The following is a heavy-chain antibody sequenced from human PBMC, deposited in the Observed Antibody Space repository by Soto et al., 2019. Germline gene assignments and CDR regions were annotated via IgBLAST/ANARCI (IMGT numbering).Heavy chain of an antibody. CDR3: GRGGGIYGSTWPIDN. V-gene: IGHV1-18*04. D-gene: IGHD3-16*01. CDR1: GYTFTTYG. J-gene: IGHJ4*02. CDR2: NGNYNGNR. Sequence: ASVKVSCKASGYTFTTYGVSWVRQAPGQGLEWMGWNGNYNGNRNYAQRLQGRVTMTSDTSTSTAYMELRSLRSDDTALYYCGRGGGIYGSTWPIDNWGQGTLVTVSS.